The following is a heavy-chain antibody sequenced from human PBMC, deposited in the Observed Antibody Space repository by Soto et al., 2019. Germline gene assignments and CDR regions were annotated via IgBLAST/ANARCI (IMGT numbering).Heavy chain of an antibody. J-gene: IGHJ3*01. D-gene: IGHD3-3*01. V-gene: IGHV3-7*01. Sequence: PGKGLEFLATIKPDGSDTYYVDSVKGRFTISRDNAKNSLSLQMNSLRAEDTALYYCATDLNWSGTWGQGTMVTVSS. CDR3: ATDLNWSGT. CDR2: IKPDGSDT.